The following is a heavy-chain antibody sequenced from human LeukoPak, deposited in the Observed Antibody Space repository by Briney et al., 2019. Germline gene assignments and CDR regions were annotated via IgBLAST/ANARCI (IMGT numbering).Heavy chain of an antibody. D-gene: IGHD1-1*01. CDR1: GGTFSSYA. J-gene: IGHJ4*02. V-gene: IGHV1-2*02. CDR2: INPNSGGT. Sequence: ASVKVSCKASGGTFSSYAISWVRQAPGQGLEWMGWINPNSGGTYYAQKFLDRVTLTRDTSISTAYMELSRLRSDDTAVYYCARGGPQGNWNEPFDYWGQGTLVTVSS. CDR3: ARGGPQGNWNEPFDY.